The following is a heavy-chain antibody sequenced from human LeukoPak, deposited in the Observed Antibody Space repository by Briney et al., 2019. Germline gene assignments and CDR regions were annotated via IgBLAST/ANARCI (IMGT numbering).Heavy chain of an antibody. Sequence: SQTLSLTCTVSGGSISSGGYYWSWIRQHPGKGLEWIGYIYYSGSTYYNPSLKSRVTISVDTSKNQFSLKLSSVTAADTAVYYCARDSSSSRKGMDVWGQGTTVTVSS. CDR2: IYYSGST. CDR3: ARDSSSSRKGMDV. J-gene: IGHJ6*02. V-gene: IGHV4-31*03. CDR1: GGSISSGGYY. D-gene: IGHD6-6*01.